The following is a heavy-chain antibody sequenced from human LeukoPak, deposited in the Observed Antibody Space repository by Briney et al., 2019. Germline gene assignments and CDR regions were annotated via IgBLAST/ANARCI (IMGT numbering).Heavy chain of an antibody. CDR2: ISYDGSNK. D-gene: IGHD2-15*01. V-gene: IGHV3-30*04. CDR3: ARDAYCSGGSCYSGLDY. CDR1: GFTFSSYA. J-gene: IGHJ4*02. Sequence: GGSLRLSCAASGFTFSSYAMHWVRQAPGKGLEWVAVISYDGSNKYYADSVKVRFTISRDNSKNTLYLQMNSLRAEDTAVYYCARDAYCSGGSCYSGLDYWGQGTLVTVSS.